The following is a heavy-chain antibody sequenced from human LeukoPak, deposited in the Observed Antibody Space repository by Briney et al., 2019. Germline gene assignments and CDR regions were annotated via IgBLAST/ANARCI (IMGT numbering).Heavy chain of an antibody. CDR2: SNPNSGGT. J-gene: IGHJ4*02. V-gene: IGHV1-2*02. CDR1: GYTFTGYY. D-gene: IGHD3-3*01. Sequence: GASVKVSCKASGYTFTGYYMHWVRQAPGQGLEWMGWSNPNSGGTNYAQKFQGRVTMTRDTSISTAYMELSRLRSDDTAVYYCARDRDDFWSGYYTGSFDYWGQGTLVTVSS. CDR3: ARDRDDFWSGYYTGSFDY.